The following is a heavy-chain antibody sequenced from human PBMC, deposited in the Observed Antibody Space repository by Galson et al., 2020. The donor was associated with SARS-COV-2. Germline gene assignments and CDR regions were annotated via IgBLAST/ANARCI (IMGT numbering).Heavy chain of an antibody. Sequence: GESLKISCAASGFTFSDHYMDWVRQAPGKGLEWVGRTRDKANSYTTEYAASVKNRFTISRDDSKNSLHLQMDSLKTEDTAVYYCAREGYSSSRDGFDIWGQGTMVTVSS. V-gene: IGHV3-72*01. J-gene: IGHJ3*02. CDR1: GFTFSDHY. D-gene: IGHD6-13*01. CDR3: AREGYSSSRDGFDI. CDR2: TRDKANSYTT.